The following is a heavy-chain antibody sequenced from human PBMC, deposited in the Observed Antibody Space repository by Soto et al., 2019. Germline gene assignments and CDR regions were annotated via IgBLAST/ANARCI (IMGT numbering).Heavy chain of an antibody. J-gene: IGHJ6*02. Sequence: QVQLVQSGAEVKRPGSSVKVSCKASGDMFRNSAFTWVRQAPGQGLAWMGVIIPLFRKTDVAQKFQGRVNLTADEPTGSLNMEVSSLTSEDTAVYYCARARLSNGDPNIYFFYGLDVWGQGTTITVSS. CDR2: IIPLFRKT. V-gene: IGHV1-69*01. CDR3: ARARLSNGDPNIYFFYGLDV. D-gene: IGHD3-10*01. CDR1: GDMFRNSA.